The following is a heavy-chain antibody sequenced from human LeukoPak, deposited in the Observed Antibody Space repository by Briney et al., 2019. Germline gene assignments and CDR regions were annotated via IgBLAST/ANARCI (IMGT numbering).Heavy chain of an antibody. Sequence: GGSLRLSCAASGLTFSNNAMTWVRQAPGKGLEWVSTIVGSGAATYYADSVKGRFTISRDISENTLYLQMNSLRAEDTAVYYCAGSRGGSFYSSLGYWGQGTLVIVSS. J-gene: IGHJ4*02. D-gene: IGHD2-15*01. CDR3: AGSRGGSFYSSLGY. V-gene: IGHV3-23*01. CDR2: IVGSGAAT. CDR1: GLTFSNNA.